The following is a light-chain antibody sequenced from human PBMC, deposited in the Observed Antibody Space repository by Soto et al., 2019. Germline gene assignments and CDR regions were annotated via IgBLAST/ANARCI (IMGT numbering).Light chain of an antibody. CDR3: QQRYSWLRV. Sequence: FVVTQSPDTLSLSPGERATFSCRASPSVSSSVAWYQHKPGQSPRLVIYSGYKRATGIPARFSGSGSGTDFTLTISGLEVDDFAIYYCQQRYSWLRVFGQGTKVEVK. J-gene: IGKJ1*01. CDR2: SGY. CDR1: PSVSSS. V-gene: IGKV3-11*01.